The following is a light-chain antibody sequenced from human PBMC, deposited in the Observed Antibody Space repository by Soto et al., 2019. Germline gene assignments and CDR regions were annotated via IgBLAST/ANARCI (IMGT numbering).Light chain of an antibody. V-gene: IGKV3-20*01. CDR2: GAS. CDR3: QQFGSSPRT. CDR1: QSVSSTY. J-gene: IGKJ1*01. Sequence: VLTQSPGTLSLSPGERATLSCRASQSVSSTYLAWYQQKPGQAPRLLIYGASSRATGIPDRFSSSGSGTDFTLTISRLEPEDFAVYYCQQFGSSPRTFGQGTKVDIK.